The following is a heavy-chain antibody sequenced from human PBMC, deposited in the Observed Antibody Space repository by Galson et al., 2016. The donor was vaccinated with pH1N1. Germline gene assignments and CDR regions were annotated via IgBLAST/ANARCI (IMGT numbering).Heavy chain of an antibody. J-gene: IGHJ4*02. CDR1: GFTLSSYG. Sequence: SLRLSCAASGFTLSSYGTHWVRQAPGKGLLWVARTNGDGSNTNYADSVKGRFTISRDNAKNTLYLQMDSLRAEDTAVYYCARGVDTGGRWGQGTLVTVSS. D-gene: IGHD5-18*01. CDR2: TNGDGSNT. CDR3: ARGVDTGGR. V-gene: IGHV3-74*01.